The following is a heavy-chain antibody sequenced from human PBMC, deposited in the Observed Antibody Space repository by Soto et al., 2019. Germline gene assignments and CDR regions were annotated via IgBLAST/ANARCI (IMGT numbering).Heavy chain of an antibody. Sequence: GWSLRLSCAASGFTFSSYEMNWVRQAPGKGLEWVSYISSSGSTIYYADSVKGRFTISRDNAKNSLYLQMNSLRAEDTAVYYCARKYDFWSGYRRPLNYYGMDVWGQGTTVAVSS. CDR1: GFTFSSYE. J-gene: IGHJ6*02. V-gene: IGHV3-48*03. D-gene: IGHD3-3*01. CDR3: ARKYDFWSGYRRPLNYYGMDV. CDR2: ISSSGSTI.